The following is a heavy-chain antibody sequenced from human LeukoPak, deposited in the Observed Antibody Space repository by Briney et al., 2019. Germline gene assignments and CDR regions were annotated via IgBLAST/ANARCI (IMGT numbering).Heavy chain of an antibody. CDR3: AKLGGSYRSFDY. J-gene: IGHJ4*02. D-gene: IGHD1-26*01. CDR1: GFTFSSYA. Sequence: PGGSLRLSCAASGFTFSSYAMSWVRQAPGKGLEWVSGTSGSGGSTYYADSVKGRFTISRDNSKNTLYLQMNSLRAEDTAVYYCAKLGGSYRSFDYWGQGTLVTVSS. V-gene: IGHV3-23*01. CDR2: TSGSGGST.